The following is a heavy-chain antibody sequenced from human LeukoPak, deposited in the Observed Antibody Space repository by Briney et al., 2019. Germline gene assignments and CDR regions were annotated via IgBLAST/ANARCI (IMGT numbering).Heavy chain of an antibody. CDR3: AKGPLRGTAAAIDY. J-gene: IGHJ4*02. CDR2: ISYDGRNI. Sequence: SGGSLRLSCAASGFTFSAYHINWVRQAPGKGLEWVAVISYDGRNIHYPDSVKGRFTISRDISTDTLWLQMDSLRTEDTAVYYCAKGPLRGTAAAIDYWGQGTLVTVSS. CDR1: GFTFSAYH. D-gene: IGHD2-2*01. V-gene: IGHV3-30*18.